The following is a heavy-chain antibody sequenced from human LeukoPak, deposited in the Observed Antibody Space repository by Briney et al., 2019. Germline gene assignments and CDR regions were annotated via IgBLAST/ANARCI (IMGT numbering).Heavy chain of an antibody. V-gene: IGHV3-23*01. CDR3: AKDLSGYRDAFDI. Sequence: PGGSLRLSCAASGFTFSSYAMSWVRQAPGKGLEWVSAISGSGSSTYYADSVKGRFTISRDNSKNTLYLQMNSLGAEDTAVYYCAKDLSGYRDAFDIWGQGTMVTVSS. D-gene: IGHD5-12*01. CDR2: ISGSGSST. J-gene: IGHJ3*02. CDR1: GFTFSSYA.